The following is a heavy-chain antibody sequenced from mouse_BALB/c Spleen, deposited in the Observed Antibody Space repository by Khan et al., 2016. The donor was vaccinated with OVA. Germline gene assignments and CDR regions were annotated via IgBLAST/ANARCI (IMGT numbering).Heavy chain of an antibody. J-gene: IGHJ2*01. V-gene: IGHV3-2*02. Sequence: EVQLQESGPGLVKPSQSLSLTCTVTGYSITSGYGWNWIRQFPGNKLEWMVYISYSGSTYYNPPLKSRISITRDTSQNQFFLQLNSVTTEDTATYYCARTARIKYWGQGTTLTVSS. CDR1: GYSITSGYG. D-gene: IGHD1-2*01. CDR2: ISYSGST. CDR3: ARTARIKY.